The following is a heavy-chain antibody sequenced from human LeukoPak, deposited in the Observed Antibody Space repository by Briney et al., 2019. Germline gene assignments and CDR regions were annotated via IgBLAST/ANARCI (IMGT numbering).Heavy chain of an antibody. J-gene: IGHJ4*02. CDR1: GFTFSNYW. CDR2: IKEVGSEK. V-gene: IGHV3-7*01. D-gene: IGHD6-13*01. Sequence: PGGSLSLSCAASGFTFSNYWMSWVRQAPGKGLEWVANIKEVGSEKYYLDSVKGRFTISRDNARNSLYLQMNSLRAEDTAVYYCARGRQLGYWGQATLVTVSS. CDR3: ARGRQLGY.